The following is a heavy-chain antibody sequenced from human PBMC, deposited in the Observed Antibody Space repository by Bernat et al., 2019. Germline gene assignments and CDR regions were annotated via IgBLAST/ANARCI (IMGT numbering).Heavy chain of an antibody. D-gene: IGHD7-27*01. V-gene: IGHV3-23*04. J-gene: IGHJ3*02. CDR3: AKHVGNPSGAFDI. CDR1: GFTFSTYA. Sequence: EVQLVESGGGLVQPGGSLRLSCAASGFTFSTYAMSWVRQAPGKGLGWVSAISGSGGSTFYADSVKGRFTISRDNPRNTLYLQMNSLRAEDTAVYYCAKHVGNPSGAFDIWGQGTMVTVSS. CDR2: ISGSGGST.